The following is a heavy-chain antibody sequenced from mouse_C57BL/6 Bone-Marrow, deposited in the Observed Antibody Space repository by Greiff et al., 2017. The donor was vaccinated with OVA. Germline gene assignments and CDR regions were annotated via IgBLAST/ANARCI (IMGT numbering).Heavy chain of an antibody. CDR1: GYTFTSYG. J-gene: IGHJ1*03. V-gene: IGHV1-81*01. CDR2: IYPRSGNT. Sequence: QVQLQQSGAELARPGASVKLSCKASGYTFTSYGISWVKQRTGQGLEWIGEIYPRSGNTYYNEKFKGKATLPADNSSSPAYMELRSLTSEDSAVYFCARGTGTNWYFDVWGTGTTVTVSS. D-gene: IGHD4-1*01. CDR3: ARGTGTNWYFDV.